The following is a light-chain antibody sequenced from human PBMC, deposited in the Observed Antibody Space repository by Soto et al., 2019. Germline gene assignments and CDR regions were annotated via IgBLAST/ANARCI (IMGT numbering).Light chain of an antibody. CDR3: SSYTSSSTHNYV. CDR1: SRDVGGYNY. J-gene: IGLJ1*01. V-gene: IGLV2-14*01. CDR2: DVS. Sequence: QSALTQPASVSGSPGQSITISCTGTSRDVGGYNYVSWYQQHPGKAPKLMIYDVSNRPSGVSNRFSGSKSGNTASLTISGLQAEDEADYYCSSYTSSSTHNYVFGTGTKVTVL.